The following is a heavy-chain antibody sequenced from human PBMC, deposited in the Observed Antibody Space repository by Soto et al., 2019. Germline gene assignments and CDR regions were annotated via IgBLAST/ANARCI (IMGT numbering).Heavy chain of an antibody. CDR2: IYSGGST. Sequence: GGSLRLSCAASGFTVSSNYMSWVRQAPGKGLEWVSVIYSGGSTYYADSVKGRFTISRHNSKNTLYLQMNSLRAEDTAVYYCARVPPASGWSRFDPWGQGTLVTVSS. CDR3: ARVPPASGWSRFDP. CDR1: GFTVSSNY. J-gene: IGHJ5*02. D-gene: IGHD6-19*01. V-gene: IGHV3-53*04.